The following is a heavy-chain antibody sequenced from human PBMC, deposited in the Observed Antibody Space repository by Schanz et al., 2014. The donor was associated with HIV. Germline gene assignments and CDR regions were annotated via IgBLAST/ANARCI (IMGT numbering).Heavy chain of an antibody. J-gene: IGHJ4*02. CDR2: ISPYNGDR. CDR3: ARAYCSGGSCHDY. Sequence: QVQLVQSAGEVKKPGASVKVSCKTSGYTFKNYGISWLRQAPGQGLDWMGWISPYNGDRKYDQKFQGRVTMTTDTPTSTAYMELRSLTSDDTAVYYCARAYCSGGSCHDYWGQGTLVTVSS. V-gene: IGHV1-18*01. CDR1: GYTFKNYG. D-gene: IGHD2-15*01.